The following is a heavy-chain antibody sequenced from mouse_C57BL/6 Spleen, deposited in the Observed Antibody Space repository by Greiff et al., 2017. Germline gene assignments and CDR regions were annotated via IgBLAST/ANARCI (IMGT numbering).Heavy chain of an antibody. CDR3: ARENALRAWFAY. J-gene: IGHJ3*01. D-gene: IGHD1-2*01. CDR2: INPNNGGT. CDR1: GYTFTDYN. Sequence: EVKLVESGPELVKPGASVKMSCKASGYTFTDYNMHWVKQSHGKSLEGIGYINPNNGGTSYNQKFKGKATLTVNKSSSTAYMALRSLTSEDSAVYYCARENALRAWFAYWGQGTLVTVSA. V-gene: IGHV1-22*01.